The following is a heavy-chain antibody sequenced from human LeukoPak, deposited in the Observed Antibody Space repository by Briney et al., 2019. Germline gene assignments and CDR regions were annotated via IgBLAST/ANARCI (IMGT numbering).Heavy chain of an antibody. CDR3: ARGDHIVATVTRDFDY. V-gene: IGHV3-21*01. CDR1: GFTFSSYS. D-gene: IGHD5-12*01. CDR2: ISSSSSYI. Sequence: GGSLRLSCAASGFTFSSYSMNWVRQAPGKGLEWVSSISSSSSYIYYADSVKGRFTISRDNAKNSLYLQMNSLRAEDTAVYYCARGDHIVATVTRDFDYWGQGTLVTVSS. J-gene: IGHJ4*02.